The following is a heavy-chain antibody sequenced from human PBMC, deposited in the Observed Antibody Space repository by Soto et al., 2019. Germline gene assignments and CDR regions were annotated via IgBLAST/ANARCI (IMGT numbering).Heavy chain of an antibody. CDR3: ASVGWELPPGGYYYGMDV. Sequence: GGSLRLSCAASGFTVSSNYMSWVRQAPGKGLEWVSVIYSGGSTYYADSVKGRFTISRDNSKNTLYLQMNSLRAEDTAVYYCASVGWELPPGGYYYGMDVWGQGTTVTVSS. V-gene: IGHV3-53*01. CDR2: IYSGGST. J-gene: IGHJ6*02. D-gene: IGHD1-26*01. CDR1: GFTVSSNY.